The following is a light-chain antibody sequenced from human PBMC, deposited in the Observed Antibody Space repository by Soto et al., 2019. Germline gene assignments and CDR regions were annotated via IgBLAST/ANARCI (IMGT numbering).Light chain of an antibody. Sequence: QSALTQPASVSGSPGQSITISCIGTNSDVGAYKYVSWYQQQPDKAPKLIIYEVSNRPSGVSSRFSGSKSGNTASLTISGLQAEDEGDYYCSSYTTSTSFILFGGGTKLTVL. V-gene: IGLV2-14*01. CDR2: EVS. CDR3: SSYTTSTSFIL. J-gene: IGLJ2*01. CDR1: NSDVGAYKY.